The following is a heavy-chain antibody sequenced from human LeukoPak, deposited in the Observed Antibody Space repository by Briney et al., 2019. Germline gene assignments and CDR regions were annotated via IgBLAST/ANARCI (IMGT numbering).Heavy chain of an antibody. D-gene: IGHD7-27*01. Sequence: GGSLRLSCATSGFTFSDYPMNWVRQAPGKGLGWVSNIRGSGPGSGSGTYYADSVKGRFIIPRDNAKNSVYLQMNSLRVEDSAFYYCARDVNWGFDSWGQGVLVTVSS. CDR1: GFTFSDYP. CDR2: IRGSGPGSGSGT. V-gene: IGHV3-48*04. J-gene: IGHJ4*02. CDR3: ARDVNWGFDS.